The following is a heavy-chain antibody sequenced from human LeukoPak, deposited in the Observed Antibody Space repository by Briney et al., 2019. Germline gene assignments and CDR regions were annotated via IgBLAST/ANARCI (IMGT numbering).Heavy chain of an antibody. J-gene: IGHJ3*02. V-gene: IGHV1-8*02. CDR1: GDTFIIND. CDR2: MNPNSGNT. D-gene: IGHD6-13*01. Sequence: VASVKVSCKASGDTFIINDINWVRQATGQGLEWMGWMNPNSGNTGYAQKFQGRVNMTRNISITTAYMELTDLRSEDTAVYYCARVTAAGTWTFDIWSQGTTVNVSS. CDR3: ARVTAAGTWTFDI.